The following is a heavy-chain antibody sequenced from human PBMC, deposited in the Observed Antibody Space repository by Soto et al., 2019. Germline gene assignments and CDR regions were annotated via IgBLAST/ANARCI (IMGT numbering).Heavy chain of an antibody. J-gene: IGHJ2*01. V-gene: IGHV4-39*01. CDR3: ASPGIAGDFYL. Sequence: QLQLQESGPGLVKPSETLSLTCTVSGGSISSSSYYWGWIRQPPGTVLEWIGSIYYSRGTYSNPSLKSRVTMSVDTSKSQFALKLSSVTAADTAVYYCASPGIAGDFYLGGRGTLVTVSS. CDR1: GGSISSSSYY. CDR2: IYYSRGT. D-gene: IGHD6-13*01.